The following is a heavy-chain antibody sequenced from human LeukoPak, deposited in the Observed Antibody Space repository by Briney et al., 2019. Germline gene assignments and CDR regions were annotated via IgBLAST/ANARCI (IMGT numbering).Heavy chain of an antibody. CDR3: ARHRGGFDL. V-gene: IGHV4-59*01. J-gene: IGHJ3*01. CDR1: GVSFSGYY. Sequence: SETLSLTCAVYGVSFSGYYWSWIRQPPGKGLEWIGYIYYSGGTNYNPSLKSRVTISVDTSKIHFSLKLSSVTAADTAAYYCARHRGGFDLWGQGTMVTVSS. CDR2: IYYSGGT. D-gene: IGHD2-15*01.